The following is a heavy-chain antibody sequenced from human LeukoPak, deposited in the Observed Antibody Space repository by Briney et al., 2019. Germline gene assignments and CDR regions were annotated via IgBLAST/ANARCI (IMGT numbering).Heavy chain of an antibody. D-gene: IGHD3-10*01. V-gene: IGHV1-46*01. Sequence: ASVKVSCKASGYTFTSYYMHWVRQAPGQGLGWMGIINPSGGSTSYAQKFQGRVTMTRDMSTSTVYMELSSLRSEDTAVYYCARVRHYYGSGSPLGYRGQGTLVTVSS. J-gene: IGHJ4*02. CDR1: GYTFTSYY. CDR3: ARVRHYYGSGSPLGY. CDR2: INPSGGST.